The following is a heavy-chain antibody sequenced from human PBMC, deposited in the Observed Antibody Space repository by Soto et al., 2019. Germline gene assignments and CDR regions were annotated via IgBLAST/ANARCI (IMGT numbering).Heavy chain of an antibody. Sequence: QVQLVQSGAEVKKPWYSVKVSCKASGGTFSSYSINWVRQAPGQGLEWMGEIIPIFGTANYAQKYQGRVTITADESTSTAYMELSSLRSEDTAVYYCARDGGRHSGGIDYWGQGTLVTVS. V-gene: IGHV1-69*01. CDR3: ARDGGRHSGGIDY. J-gene: IGHJ4*02. CDR2: IIPIFGTA. CDR1: GGTFSSYS. D-gene: IGHD1-26*01.